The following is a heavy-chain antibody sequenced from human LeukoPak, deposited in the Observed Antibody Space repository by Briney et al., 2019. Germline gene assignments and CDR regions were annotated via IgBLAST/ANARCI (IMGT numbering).Heavy chain of an antibody. CDR1: GGSISSSSYY. CDR2: IYYSGST. V-gene: IGHV4-39*01. J-gene: IGHJ6*03. CDR3: ARREWANYYYHYMDV. D-gene: IGHD3-3*01. Sequence: PSETLSLTCIVSGGSISSSSYYWGWIRQPPGKGLEWIGSIYYSGSTYYNPSLKSRVTISVDTSKNQFSLKLSSVTAADTAVYYCARREWANYYYHYMDVWGKGTTVTVSS.